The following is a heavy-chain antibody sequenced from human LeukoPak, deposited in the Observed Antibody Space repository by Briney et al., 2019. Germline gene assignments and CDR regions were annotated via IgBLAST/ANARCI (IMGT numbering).Heavy chain of an antibody. CDR2: IKQDGSEG. D-gene: IGHD5-18*01. Sequence: PGGSLRLSCAASGFTFSSYWMSWVRQAPGKGLEWVANIKQDGSEGYYVDSVKGRFTISRDNAKNSLYLQMNSLKTEDTAVYYCTRHQLRGYIYGYEDWFDPWGQGTLVTVSS. CDR1: GFTFSSYW. J-gene: IGHJ5*02. CDR3: TRHQLRGYIYGYEDWFDP. V-gene: IGHV3-7*03.